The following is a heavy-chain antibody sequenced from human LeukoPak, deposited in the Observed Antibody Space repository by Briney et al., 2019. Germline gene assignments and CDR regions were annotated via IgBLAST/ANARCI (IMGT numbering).Heavy chain of an antibody. V-gene: IGHV3-20*04. D-gene: IGHD2-2*02. Sequence: GGSLRLSCAASGFTFDEYGMSWVPQAPGKGLEWVSSINWDGGSTAYADSVQGRFTISRDNAKNSLHLQMKSLRAEDTAVYYCAREYCSSTSCYIIDYWGQGTLVTVSS. CDR1: GFTFDEYG. J-gene: IGHJ4*02. CDR3: AREYCSSTSCYIIDY. CDR2: INWDGGST.